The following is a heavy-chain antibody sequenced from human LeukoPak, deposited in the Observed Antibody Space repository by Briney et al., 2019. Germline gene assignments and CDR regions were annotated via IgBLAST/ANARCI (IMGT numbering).Heavy chain of an antibody. CDR1: GYTFTGYY. V-gene: IGHV1-46*01. CDR2: ISPSGGST. D-gene: IGHD1-26*01. Sequence: ASVKVSCMASGYTFTGYYMHWVRPAPGQGLEWMGIISPSGGSTSNAQKFQGRVTLTGDTSTRTVYMELSSLRSEDTAVYYCAVLGCGKDDGGWVDYWGQGTLVTVSS. CDR3: AVLGCGKDDGGWVDY. J-gene: IGHJ4*02.